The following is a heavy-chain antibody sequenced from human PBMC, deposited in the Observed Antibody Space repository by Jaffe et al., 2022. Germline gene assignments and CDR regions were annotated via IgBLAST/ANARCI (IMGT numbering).Heavy chain of an antibody. J-gene: IGHJ4*02. CDR2: IRYDGTDK. CDR3: VTAEYACFDY. V-gene: IGHV3-30*02. CDR1: GFTFFKNA. Sequence: QVQLVESGGGVVQPGGSLRLSCAASGFTFFKNAMHWVRQAPGKGLEWVAFIRYDGTDKYYADSVKGRFTISRDNSKYTLYLQMSSLRAEDTAVYYCVTAEYACFDYWGRGTLVTVSS.